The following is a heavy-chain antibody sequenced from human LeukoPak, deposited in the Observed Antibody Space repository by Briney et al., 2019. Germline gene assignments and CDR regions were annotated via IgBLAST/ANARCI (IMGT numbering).Heavy chain of an antibody. CDR3: TRYNNDHFNS. CDR1: GFTFGGYG. V-gene: IGHV3-33*01. CDR2: IAYDGSRA. J-gene: IGHJ5*01. Sequence: PGRSLRLSCAGSGFTFGGYGMHWFRQTPGKGLEWVADIAYDGSRAFYADSVKGRFTISRDNSKNTMSVQMDDLRAEDTAVYYCTRYNNDHFNSWGQEPWSPSPQ. D-gene: IGHD1-14*01.